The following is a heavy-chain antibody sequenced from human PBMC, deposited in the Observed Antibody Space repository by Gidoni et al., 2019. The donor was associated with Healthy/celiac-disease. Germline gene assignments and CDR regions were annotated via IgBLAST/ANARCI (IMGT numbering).Heavy chain of an antibody. CDR2: INPSGGST. CDR1: GYIFTSYY. J-gene: IGHJ4*02. D-gene: IGHD3-10*01. V-gene: IGHV1-46*01. CDR3: AILSSMVYPDYFDY. Sequence: QVQLAQPGAEVKQPGASVKVSCKASGYIFTSYYMHWVRQAPGQGLEWMGIINPSGGSTSYAQKFQGRVTMTRDTSTSTVYMELSSLSSEDTSVYYCAILSSMVYPDYFDYWGQGTLVAVSS.